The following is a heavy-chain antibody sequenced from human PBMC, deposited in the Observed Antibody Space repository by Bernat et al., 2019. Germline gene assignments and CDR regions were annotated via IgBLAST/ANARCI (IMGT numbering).Heavy chain of an antibody. CDR2: IYSGGST. V-gene: IGHV3-66*01. D-gene: IGHD3-9*01. CDR3: ASEYYDILTGYYHPDY. J-gene: IGHJ4*02. Sequence: LQLQESGPGLVKPSETLSLTCTVSGGSISSSSYYWGWIRQPPGKGLEWVSVIYSGGSTYYADSVKGRFTISRDNSKNTLYLQMTSLRAEDTAVYYCASEYYDILTGYYHPDYWGQGTLVTVSS. CDR1: GGSISSSSYY.